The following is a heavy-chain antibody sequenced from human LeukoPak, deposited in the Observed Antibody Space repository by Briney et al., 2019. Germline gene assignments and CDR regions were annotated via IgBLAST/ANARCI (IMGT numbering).Heavy chain of an antibody. Sequence: GESLKISCQGSGYSLTSYWLGLVRQTPGKGPEWRGFICPGDSDTRYRPSFQGQVTISADKSISTAYRQWSSLKASDNAMYYCTRRTDGYNLFGYWGQGALVTVSS. J-gene: IGHJ4*02. D-gene: IGHD5-24*01. CDR1: GYSLTSYW. CDR2: ICPGDSDT. V-gene: IGHV5-51*01. CDR3: TRRTDGYNLFGY.